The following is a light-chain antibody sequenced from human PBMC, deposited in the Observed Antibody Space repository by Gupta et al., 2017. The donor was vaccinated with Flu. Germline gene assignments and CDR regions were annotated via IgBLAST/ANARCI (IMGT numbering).Light chain of an antibody. CDR3: NSRDSSGNHLWV. Sequence: SSALTQAPAVSLAVCQVVTVTCQGDSLRSYYASWYQQKPGQAPVLVIYGKNNRPSGIPDRFSGSSSGNTASLTITGAQAEDEADYYCNSRDSSGNHLWVFGGGTKLTVL. CDR2: GKN. CDR1: SLRSYY. J-gene: IGLJ3*02. V-gene: IGLV3-19*01.